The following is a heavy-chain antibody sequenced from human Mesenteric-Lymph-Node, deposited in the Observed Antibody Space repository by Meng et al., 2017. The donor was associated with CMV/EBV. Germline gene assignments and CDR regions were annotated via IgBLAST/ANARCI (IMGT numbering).Heavy chain of an antibody. J-gene: IGHJ6*02. D-gene: IGHD2-2*02. V-gene: IGHV1-18*01. CDR1: GYTFTSYG. CDR3: AREPYCSSTSCYSRYGMDV. Sequence: ASVKVSCKASGYTFTSYGISWVRQAPRQGLEWMGWISAYNGNTNYAQKLQGRVTMTTDTSTSTAYMELRSLRSDDTAVYYCAREPYCSSTSCYSRYGMDVWGQGTTVTVSS. CDR2: ISAYNGNT.